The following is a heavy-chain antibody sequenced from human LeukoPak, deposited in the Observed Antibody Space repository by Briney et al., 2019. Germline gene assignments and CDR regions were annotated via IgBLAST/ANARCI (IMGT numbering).Heavy chain of an antibody. CDR2: IYSGGST. V-gene: IGHV3-66*02. CDR1: GFSVSNNY. D-gene: IGHD6-19*01. J-gene: IGHJ5*02. Sequence: GGSLRLSCAASGFSVSNNYMSWVRQAPGKGLEWVSVIYSGGSTFYADSVKGRFTISRDSSKNTLYLQMNSLRAEDTAVYYCARDQPGTYTLSSTWGQGTLVTVSS. CDR3: ARDQPGTYTLSST.